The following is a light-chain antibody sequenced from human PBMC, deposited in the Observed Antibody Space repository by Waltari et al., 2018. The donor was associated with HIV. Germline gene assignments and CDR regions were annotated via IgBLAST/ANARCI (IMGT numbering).Light chain of an antibody. V-gene: IGLV2-8*01. CDR3: TSYTPSDTLV. J-gene: IGLJ2*01. CDR1: SSDVGRYDY. CDR2: EVN. Sequence: QSALTQPPSASGSPGQSVTISCTGTSSDVGRYDYVSWYQQHPGKAPKLLIYEVNKRPSGVPDRFSGSKSGNTASLTVSGLQAEDEAEYSCTSYTPSDTLVFGGGTKVTVL.